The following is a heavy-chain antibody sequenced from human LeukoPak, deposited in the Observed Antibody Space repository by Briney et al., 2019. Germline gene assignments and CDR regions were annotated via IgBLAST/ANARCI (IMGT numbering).Heavy chain of an antibody. J-gene: IGHJ3*02. Sequence: ASVKVSCKASGYTFTSYDINWVRQATGQGLEWMGWMNPNSGNTGYAQKFQGRVTITRDTSASTAYMELSSLRSEDTAIYYCARRGAPDAFDIWGQGTMVTVSS. CDR3: ARRGAPDAFDI. CDR1: GYTFTSYD. CDR2: MNPNSGNT. D-gene: IGHD4/OR15-4a*01. V-gene: IGHV1-8*01.